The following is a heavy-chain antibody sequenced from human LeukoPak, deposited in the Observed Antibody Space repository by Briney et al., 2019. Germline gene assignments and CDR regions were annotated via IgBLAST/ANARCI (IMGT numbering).Heavy chain of an antibody. D-gene: IGHD6-13*01. CDR2: INTNTGNP. J-gene: IGHJ4*02. V-gene: IGHV7-4-1*02. CDR1: GYTLTTYA. Sequence: ASVKVSCKASGYTLTTYAMNWVRQAPGQGLEWMGWINTNTGNPTYAQGFTGRVVFSLDTSVNTAYLQISSLKIEDTAMYYCATEYTSSWSPSYWGQGTLVTVAS. CDR3: ATEYTSSWSPSY.